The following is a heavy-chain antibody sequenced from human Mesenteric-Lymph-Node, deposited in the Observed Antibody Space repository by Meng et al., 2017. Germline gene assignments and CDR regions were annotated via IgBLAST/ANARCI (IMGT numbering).Heavy chain of an antibody. Sequence: QVQLQESGPGLVKPSQTLSLTCTVSGCSISSGGYSWSWIRQHPGKGLEWIAYIYYSGSTYYNPSLKSRVILSVDTSKNQFSLKLSSVTAADTAVYYCARVDSSGYFLDYWGQGTLVTVSS. CDR1: GCSISSGGYS. D-gene: IGHD3-22*01. CDR2: IYYSGST. V-gene: IGHV4-31*03. J-gene: IGHJ4*01. CDR3: ARVDSSGYFLDY.